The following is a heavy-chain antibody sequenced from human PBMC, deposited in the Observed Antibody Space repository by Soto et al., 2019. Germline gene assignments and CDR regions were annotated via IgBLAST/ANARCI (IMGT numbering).Heavy chain of an antibody. J-gene: IGHJ3*02. V-gene: IGHV3-7*01. CDR3: ARDVPFMTMIVVVRDALDI. CDR1: GFTFSSHW. D-gene: IGHD3-22*01. CDR2: IKQDGSEK. Sequence: GPLRLCWAASGFTFSSHWMSWVRQAPGKGLEWVANIKQDGSEKYYVDSVKGRFTISRDNAKNSLYLQMNSLRAEDTAVYYCARDVPFMTMIVVVRDALDIWGPGTMVTVSS.